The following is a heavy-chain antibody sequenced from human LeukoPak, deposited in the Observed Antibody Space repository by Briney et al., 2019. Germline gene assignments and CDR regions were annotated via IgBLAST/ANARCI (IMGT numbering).Heavy chain of an antibody. J-gene: IGHJ4*02. Sequence: SETLSLTCTVSGGSISSYYWSWIRQPPGKGLEWIGYIYYSGSTNYNPSLKSRVTISVDTSKNQFSLKLSSVTAADTAVYYCATGYGDFRVEGRYFYSWGQGTLVTVSS. CDR2: IYYSGST. CDR1: GGSISSYY. V-gene: IGHV4-59*01. CDR3: ATGYGDFRVEGRYFYS. D-gene: IGHD4-17*01.